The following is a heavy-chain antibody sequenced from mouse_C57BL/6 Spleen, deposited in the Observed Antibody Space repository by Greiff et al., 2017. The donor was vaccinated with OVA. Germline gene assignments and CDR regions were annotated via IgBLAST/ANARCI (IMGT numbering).Heavy chain of an antibody. D-gene: IGHD2-10*02. CDR1: GYAFSSSW. Sequence: QVQLQQSGPELVKPGASVKISCKASGYAFSSSWMNWVKQRPGKGLEWIGRIYPGDGDTNYNGKFKGKATLTADKSSSTAYMQLSSLTSEDSAVYFCAREKGVWFFFDYWGQGTTLTVSS. CDR2: IYPGDGDT. J-gene: IGHJ2*01. V-gene: IGHV1-82*01. CDR3: AREKGVWFFFDY.